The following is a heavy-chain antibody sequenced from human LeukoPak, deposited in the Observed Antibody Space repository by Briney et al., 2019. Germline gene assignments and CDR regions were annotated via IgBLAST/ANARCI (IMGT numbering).Heavy chain of an antibody. Sequence: PGGSLRLSCAASGFTFSSYSTNWVRQAPGKGLEWVSYISSSTSTIYYADSVKGRFTISRDNAKSSLYLQMNSLRAEDTAVYYCARAGITTTGPLFQHWGQGTLVTVSS. J-gene: IGHJ1*01. CDR2: ISSSTSTI. CDR3: ARAGITTTGPLFQH. D-gene: IGHD6-13*01. V-gene: IGHV3-48*01. CDR1: GFTFSSYS.